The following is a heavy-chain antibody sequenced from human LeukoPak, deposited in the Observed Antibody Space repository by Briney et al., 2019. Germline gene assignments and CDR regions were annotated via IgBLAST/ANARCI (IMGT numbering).Heavy chain of an antibody. J-gene: IGHJ5*02. CDR2: ISGSGGST. CDR3: AKPTLGWFDP. V-gene: IGHV3-23*01. CDR1: GFTFSSYG. Sequence: PGGTLRLSCAASGFTFSSYGMSWVRQAPGKGLEWASAISGSGGSTYYADSVKGRFTISRDNSKNTLYLQMNSLRAEDTAVYYCAKPTLGWFDPWGQGTLVTVSS.